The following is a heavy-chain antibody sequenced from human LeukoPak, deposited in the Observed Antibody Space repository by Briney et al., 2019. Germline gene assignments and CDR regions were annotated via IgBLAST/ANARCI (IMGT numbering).Heavy chain of an antibody. D-gene: IGHD3-9*01. CDR3: ARAGAYYDILTGYFFDY. Sequence: ASVKVSCKASGYTFTSYGISWVRQAPGQGLEWMGIINPSGGSTSYAQKFQGRVTMTRDMSTSTVYMELSSLRSEDTAVYYCARAGAYYDILTGYFFDYWGQGTLVTVSS. CDR1: GYTFTSYG. CDR2: INPSGGST. V-gene: IGHV1-46*01. J-gene: IGHJ4*02.